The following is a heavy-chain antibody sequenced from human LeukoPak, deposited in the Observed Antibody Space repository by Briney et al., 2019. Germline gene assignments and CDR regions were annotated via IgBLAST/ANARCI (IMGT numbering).Heavy chain of an antibody. CDR2: IYSSGST. D-gene: IGHD2-15*01. Sequence: SETLSLTCTVSGGSVSSGGYYWSWIRQPPGKGLEWIGYIYSSGSTNYNPSLKSRVTMSLDTSKNQFSLKVSSVTAADTAVYYCARGYCSGGSCYSARYWGQGTLVTVSP. CDR1: GGSVSSGGYY. V-gene: IGHV4-61*08. CDR3: ARGYCSGGSCYSARY. J-gene: IGHJ4*02.